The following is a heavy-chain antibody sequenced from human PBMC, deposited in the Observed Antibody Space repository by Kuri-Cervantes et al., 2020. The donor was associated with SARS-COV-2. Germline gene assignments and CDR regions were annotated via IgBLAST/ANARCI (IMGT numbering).Heavy chain of an antibody. J-gene: IGHJ4*02. CDR1: GFIFSDYY. Sequence: GESLKISCAASGFIFSDYYMSWIRQAPGKGLEWVSYISSSETTIYYADSVKGRFTISRDNAKNSLYLQMNSLRAEDTAVYYCASGKWEGWLDYWGQGTLVTVSS. V-gene: IGHV3-11*04. CDR2: ISSSETTI. CDR3: ASGKWEGWLDY. D-gene: IGHD1-26*01.